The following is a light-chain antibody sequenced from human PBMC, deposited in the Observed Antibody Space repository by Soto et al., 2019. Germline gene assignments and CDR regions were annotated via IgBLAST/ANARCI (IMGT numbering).Light chain of an antibody. Sequence: EIVLTQSPGTLSLSPGETATLSCRASQSLTTDYLGWYQQKPGQAPRLLIYDASSRATGIPDRFSGGGSGTDFSLTISRLEPEDIAVYYCQQYADSPFTFGPGTKVDVK. CDR1: QSLTTDY. J-gene: IGKJ3*01. V-gene: IGKV3-20*01. CDR3: QQYADSPFT. CDR2: DAS.